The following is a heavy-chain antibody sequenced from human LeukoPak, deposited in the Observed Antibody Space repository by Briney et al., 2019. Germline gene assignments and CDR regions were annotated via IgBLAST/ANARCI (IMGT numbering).Heavy chain of an antibody. D-gene: IGHD6-19*01. CDR3: AKDIVPDSGWDLDY. CDR2: IYNSGTKI. CDR1: GITFSTYS. J-gene: IGHJ4*02. Sequence: GGSLRLSCVASGITFSTYSMTWVRQRPGKELEWVASIYNSGTKIFYADSVKGRFTISRDNSNNVLFLQMDSLRAEDSAIYYCAKDIVPDSGWDLDYWGRGTLVTVSS. V-gene: IGHV3-23*05.